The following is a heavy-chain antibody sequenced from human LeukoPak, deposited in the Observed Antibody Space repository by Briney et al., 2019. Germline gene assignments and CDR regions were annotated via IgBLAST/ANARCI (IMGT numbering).Heavy chain of an antibody. CDR3: AREPYYYDSSGYYRDY. CDR2: ISSSSSYI. J-gene: IGHJ4*02. Sequence: GGSLRLSCAVSGFTFSSYSMNWVRQAPGKGLEWVSSISSSSSYIYYADSVKGRFTISRDNAKNSLYLQMNSLRAEDTAVYYCAREPYYYDSSGYYRDYWGQGTLVTVSS. V-gene: IGHV3-21*01. CDR1: GFTFSSYS. D-gene: IGHD3-22*01.